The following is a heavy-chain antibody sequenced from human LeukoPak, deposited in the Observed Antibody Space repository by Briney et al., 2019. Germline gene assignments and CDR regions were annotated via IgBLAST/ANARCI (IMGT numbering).Heavy chain of an antibody. CDR2: LNAVNGNT. Sequence: AASAKVSCKASGYTFTNYAMYWVRQAPGQRLEWMGWLNAVNGNTKYSQRFQGRVTFTRDTSASTAYMELSSLRSEDTAVYYCARDRGQWLVRALDYWGQGTLVTVSS. D-gene: IGHD6-19*01. V-gene: IGHV1-3*01. CDR1: GYTFTNYA. J-gene: IGHJ4*02. CDR3: ARDRGQWLVRALDY.